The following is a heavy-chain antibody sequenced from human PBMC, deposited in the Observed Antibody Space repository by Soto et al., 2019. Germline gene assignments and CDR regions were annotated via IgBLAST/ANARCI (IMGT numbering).Heavy chain of an antibody. D-gene: IGHD3-10*01. V-gene: IGHV1-58*01. J-gene: IGHJ5*02. CDR2: IVLGSGNR. CDR3: AADHGSGTYHWFDP. Sequence: GASVKVSCKASGFTFSNSALQWVRQARGQRLEWIGWIVLGSGNRFYAQTFQERVTFTRDLSTGTAYMELSGLRSEDTAVYYCAADHGSGTYHWFDPWGQGTLVTVSS. CDR1: GFTFSNSA.